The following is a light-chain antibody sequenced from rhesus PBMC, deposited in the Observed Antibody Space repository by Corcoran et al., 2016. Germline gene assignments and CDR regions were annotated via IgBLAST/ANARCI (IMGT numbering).Light chain of an antibody. J-gene: IGKJ2*01. CDR1: QSVSSS. CDR2: GAS. Sequence: EIVLTQSPATLSLSPGERATLSCRASQSVSSSLAWYQQKPGQVPRRAIYGASSRATGIPDRFSGSGAGTDFTLTISSLEPEDFAVYYCQQYSNWPHSFGQGTKVEIK. V-gene: IGKV3-42*03. CDR3: QQYSNWPHS.